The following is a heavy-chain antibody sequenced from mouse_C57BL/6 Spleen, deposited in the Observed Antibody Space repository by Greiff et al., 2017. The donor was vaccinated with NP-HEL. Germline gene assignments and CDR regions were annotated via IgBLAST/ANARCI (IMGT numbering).Heavy chain of an antibody. J-gene: IGHJ4*01. CDR1: GYTFTDYE. Sequence: VQRVESGAELVRPGASVTLSCKASGYTFTDYEMHWVKQTPVHGLEWIGAIDPETGGTAYNQKFKGKAILTADKSSSTAYMELRSLTSEDSAVYYCTSGAFYAMDYWGQGTSVTVSS. V-gene: IGHV1-15*01. CDR3: TSGAFYAMDY. CDR2: IDPETGGT.